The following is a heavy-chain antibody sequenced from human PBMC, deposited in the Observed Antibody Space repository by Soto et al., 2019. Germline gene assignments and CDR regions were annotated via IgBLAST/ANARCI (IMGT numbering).Heavy chain of an antibody. CDR3: ATAKWLLPNYYYGMEV. D-gene: IGHD3-22*01. J-gene: IGHJ6*02. Sequence: ASVKVSCKVSGYTLTELSMHWVRQAPGKGLEWMGGFDPEDGETIYAQKFQGRVTMTEDTSTDTAYMELSSLRSEDTAVYYCATAKWLLPNYYYGMEVWGQGTTVTVSS. CDR1: GYTLTELS. CDR2: FDPEDGET. V-gene: IGHV1-24*01.